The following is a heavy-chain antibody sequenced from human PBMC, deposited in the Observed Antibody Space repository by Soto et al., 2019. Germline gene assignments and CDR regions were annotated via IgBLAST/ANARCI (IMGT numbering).Heavy chain of an antibody. V-gene: IGHV3-53*04. Sequence: EVQLVESGGGLVQPGGSLRLSCAASGFTVSSNYMSWVRQAPGKGLEWVSVIYSGGSTYYADSLRGRFTISRHNSKNTLYLQMNSLRAEDTAVYYCARVLLKRKLGTVTTYYFYYWGQGTLVTVSS. CDR3: ARVLLKRKLGTVTTYYFYY. CDR1: GFTVSSNY. J-gene: IGHJ4*02. D-gene: IGHD4-17*01. CDR2: IYSGGST.